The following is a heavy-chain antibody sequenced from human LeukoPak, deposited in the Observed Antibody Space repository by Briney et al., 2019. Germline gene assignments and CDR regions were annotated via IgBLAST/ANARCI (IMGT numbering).Heavy chain of an antibody. D-gene: IGHD1-26*01. Sequence: GSSVKVSCKASGGTFSSYAISWVRQAPGQGLEWMGGIIPIFGTANYAQKFQGRVTITTDESTSTAYMELSSLRSEDTAVYYCACSGSYSRQHYFDYWGQGTPVTVSS. CDR3: ACSGSYSRQHYFDY. CDR1: GGTFSSYA. CDR2: IIPIFGTA. J-gene: IGHJ4*02. V-gene: IGHV1-69*05.